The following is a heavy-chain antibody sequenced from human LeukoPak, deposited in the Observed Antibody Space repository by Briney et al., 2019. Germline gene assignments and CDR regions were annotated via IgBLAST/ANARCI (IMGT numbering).Heavy chain of an antibody. Sequence: SETLSLTCAVYGGSFSGYYWSWIRQPPGKGLEWIGYIYHSGSTYYNPSLKSRVTISVDRSKNQFSLKLSSVTAADTAVYYCARAGIAARWNFDYWGQGTLVTVSS. CDR1: GGSFSGYY. J-gene: IGHJ4*02. CDR3: ARAGIAARWNFDY. CDR2: IYHSGST. V-gene: IGHV4-34*01. D-gene: IGHD6-6*01.